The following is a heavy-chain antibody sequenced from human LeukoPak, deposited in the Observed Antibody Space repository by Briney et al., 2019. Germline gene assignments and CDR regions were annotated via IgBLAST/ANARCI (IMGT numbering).Heavy chain of an antibody. CDR2: IYYSGST. J-gene: IGHJ5*02. CDR1: GGSISSYY. D-gene: IGHD2-2*01. CDR3: ARTTEDCSSTSCYQYWFDP. Sequence: SETLSLTCTVSGGSISSYYWSWIRQPPGKGLGWIGYIYYSGSTNYNPSLKSRVTISVDTSKKQFSLKLNSVTAADTAVYYCARTTEDCSSTSCYQYWFDPWGQGTLVTVSS. V-gene: IGHV4-59*01.